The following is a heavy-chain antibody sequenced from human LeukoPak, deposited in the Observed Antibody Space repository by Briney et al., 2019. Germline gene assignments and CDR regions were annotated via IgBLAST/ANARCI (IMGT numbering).Heavy chain of an antibody. V-gene: IGHV4-4*07. D-gene: IGHD3-3*01. CDR3: GRTITIFGPLDY. J-gene: IGHJ4*02. CDR1: GGSISSYY. CDR2: ISSSGST. Sequence: SETLSLTCTVSGGSISSYYWSWIRQPAGKGLEWIGRISSSGSTNYNPSLKSRVTMSVDTSKNQFSLKLNSVTAADTAVYYCGRTITIFGPLDYWGQGTLVTVSS.